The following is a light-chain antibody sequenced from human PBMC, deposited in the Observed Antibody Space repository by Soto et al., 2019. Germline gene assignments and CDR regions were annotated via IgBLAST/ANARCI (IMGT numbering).Light chain of an antibody. Sequence: QSVLTQPPSASGAPGQRVTISCSGSRSNIGSSNVNWFQQFPGTAPKLIITVSDQRPSGVPDRFSGSKSGTSGSLAISWLQSEDEADYYCAVWDDSLKAYIFGAGTKVTVL. CDR3: AVWDDSLKAYI. CDR2: VSD. CDR1: RSNIGSSN. V-gene: IGLV1-44*01. J-gene: IGLJ1*01.